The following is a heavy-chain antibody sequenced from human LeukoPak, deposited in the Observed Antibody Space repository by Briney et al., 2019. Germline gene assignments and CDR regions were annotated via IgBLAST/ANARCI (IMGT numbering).Heavy chain of an antibody. D-gene: IGHD3-10*01. CDR3: ARDRGSAYYGGFDL. V-gene: IGHV3-20*04. CDR2: INWNGENT. J-gene: IGHJ4*02. CDR1: GFTFDHYG. Sequence: GGSLRLSCIASGFTFDHYGLTWVRQVPGKGLECISDINWNGENTAYADSVQGRFTISRDNARNPLYLQMKSLRPDDTALYYCARDRGSAYYGGFDLWGQGALVTVSA.